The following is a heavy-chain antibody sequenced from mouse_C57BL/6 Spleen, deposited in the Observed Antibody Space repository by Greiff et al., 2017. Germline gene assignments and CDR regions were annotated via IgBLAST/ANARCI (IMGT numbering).Heavy chain of an antibody. CDR2: INPNNGGT. CDR1: GYTFTDYY. CDR3: ARGLYYGSSSAWFAY. V-gene: IGHV1-26*01. D-gene: IGHD1-1*01. J-gene: IGHJ3*01. Sequence: EVQLQQSGPELVKPGASVKISCKASGYTFTDYYMNWVKQSHGKSLEWIGDINPNNGGTSYNQKFKGKATLTVDKSSNTAYMELRSLTSEDSAVYYCARGLYYGSSSAWFAYWGQGTLVTVSA.